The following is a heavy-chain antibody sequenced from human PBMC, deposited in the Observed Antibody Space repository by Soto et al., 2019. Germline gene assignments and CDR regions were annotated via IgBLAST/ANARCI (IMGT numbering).Heavy chain of an antibody. CDR3: ARLESVTRSLGYFDY. Sequence: QLQLQESGPGLVKPSQTLSLTCTVSGGSIRRSDYYWSWVRQLPGRGLEWIAYIYYSGGTFYNPSLMSRIAISVDTSRNQFSLSLTSVTAADTAVYYCARLESVTRSLGYFDYWGQGIRVTVTS. J-gene: IGHJ4*02. CDR2: IYYSGGT. D-gene: IGHD7-27*01. CDR1: GGSIRRSDYY. V-gene: IGHV4-31*03.